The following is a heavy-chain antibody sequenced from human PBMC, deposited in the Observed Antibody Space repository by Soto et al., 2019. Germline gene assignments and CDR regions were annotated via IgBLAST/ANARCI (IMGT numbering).Heavy chain of an antibody. CDR2: IYPGDSDT. V-gene: IGHV5-51*01. J-gene: IGHJ4*02. CDR3: ARRRCSSTSCYGLYYYFDY. D-gene: IGHD2-2*01. CDR1: GYSFTSYW. Sequence: GESLKISCKGSGYSFTSYWIGWVRQMPGKGLEWMGIIYPGDSDTRYSPSFQGQVTISADKSISTAYLQWSSLKASDTAVYYCARRRCSSTSCYGLYYYFDYWGQGTLVTVSS.